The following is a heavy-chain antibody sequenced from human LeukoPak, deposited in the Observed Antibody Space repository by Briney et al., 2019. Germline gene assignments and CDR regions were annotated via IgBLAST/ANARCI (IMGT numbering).Heavy chain of an antibody. Sequence: KASETLSLTCAVYGGSFSGYYWGWIRQPPGKGLEWIGSIYYSGSTYYNPSLKSRVTISVDTSKNQFSLKLSSVTAADTAVYYCASPGPSSLYGGAFDIWGQGTMVTVSS. CDR3: ASPGPSSLYGGAFDI. J-gene: IGHJ3*02. CDR1: GGSFSGYY. CDR2: IYYSGST. D-gene: IGHD2-8*01. V-gene: IGHV4-39*01.